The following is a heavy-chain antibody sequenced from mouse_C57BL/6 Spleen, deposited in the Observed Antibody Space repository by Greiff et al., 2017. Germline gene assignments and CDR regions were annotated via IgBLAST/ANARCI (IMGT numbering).Heavy chain of an antibody. J-gene: IGHJ4*01. D-gene: IGHD2-1*01. V-gene: IGHV3-6*01. CDR2: ISYDGSN. CDR1: GYSITSGYY. CDR3: ARPLLPNYEGAMDY. Sequence: EVKLVESGPGLVKPSQSLSLTCSVTGYSITSGYYWNWIRQFPGNKLEWMGYISYDGSNNYNPSLKNRISITRDTSKNQFFLKLNSVTTEDTATYYCARPLLPNYEGAMDYWGQGTSVAVSS.